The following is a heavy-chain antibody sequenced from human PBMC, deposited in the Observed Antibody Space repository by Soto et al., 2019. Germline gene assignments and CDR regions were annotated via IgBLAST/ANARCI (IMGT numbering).Heavy chain of an antibody. CDR1: GGSFSGYY. Sequence: NPSETLSLTCAVYGGSFSGYYWSWIRQPPGKGLEWIGEINHSGSTNYNPSLKSRVTISVDTSKNQFSLKLSSVTAADTAVYYCASSPLSYGMDVWGQGTTVTVSS. CDR3: ASSPLSYGMDV. J-gene: IGHJ6*02. CDR2: INHSGST. V-gene: IGHV4-34*01.